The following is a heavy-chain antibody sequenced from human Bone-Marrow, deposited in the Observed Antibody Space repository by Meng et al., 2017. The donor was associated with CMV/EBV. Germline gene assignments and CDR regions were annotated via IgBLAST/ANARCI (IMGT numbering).Heavy chain of an antibody. CDR2: IHPHRGDT. J-gene: IGHJ6*02. CDR3: ARGTYSSSSFGFYYYYYGMEV. CDR1: GYTFTAHY. Sequence: ASVKVSCKASGYTFTAHYFHWVRQAPGQGLEWMGWIHPHRGDTNYAQKFQGRVTMTRNTSISTAYMELSSLRSEDTAVYYCARGTYSSSSFGFYYYYYGMEVWGQRTTVTVSS. V-gene: IGHV1-8*02. D-gene: IGHD6-6*01.